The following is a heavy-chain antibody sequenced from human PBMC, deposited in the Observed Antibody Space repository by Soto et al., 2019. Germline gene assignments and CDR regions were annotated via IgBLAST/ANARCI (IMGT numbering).Heavy chain of an antibody. CDR3: ARVRVVRGVIGFHDY. D-gene: IGHD3-10*01. CDR2: IYYSGST. J-gene: IGHJ4*02. Sequence: QVQLQESGPGLVKPSQTLSLTCTVSGGSISSGGYYWSWIRQHPGKGLEWIGYIYYSGSTYYNPSLRSRVTISVDTSKNQFSLKLSSVPAADTAVYYCARVRVVRGVIGFHDYWGQGTLVTVSS. CDR1: GGSISSGGYY. V-gene: IGHV4-31*03.